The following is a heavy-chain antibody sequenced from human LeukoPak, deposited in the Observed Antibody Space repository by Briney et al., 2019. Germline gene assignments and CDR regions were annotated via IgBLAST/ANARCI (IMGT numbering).Heavy chain of an antibody. CDR1: GGSFSGYY. CDR2: INHSGST. J-gene: IGHJ1*01. CDR3: ARGGHSSGWYGYFQH. D-gene: IGHD6-13*01. Sequence: SETLSLTCAVYGGSFSGYYWSWIRQPPGKGLEWIGEINHSGSTNYNPSLKSRVTISVDTSKNQFSLKLSSVTAADTAVYYCARGGHSSGWYGYFQHWGQGTLVTVSS. V-gene: IGHV4-34*01.